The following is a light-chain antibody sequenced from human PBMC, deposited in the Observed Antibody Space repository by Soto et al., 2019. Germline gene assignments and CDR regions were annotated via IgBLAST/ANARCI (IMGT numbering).Light chain of an antibody. J-gene: IGKJ1*01. CDR3: QQRSNWPWT. CDR1: QSVSSY. CDR2: DAA. Sequence: EIVLTQSPATLSLSPGERATLSCRASQSVSSYLAWYQQKPGQAPRLLIYDAANRATGIPARFSGSGSGTDFTSTISSLEPADFAVYYCQQRSNWPWTCGQGTKVEIK. V-gene: IGKV3-11*01.